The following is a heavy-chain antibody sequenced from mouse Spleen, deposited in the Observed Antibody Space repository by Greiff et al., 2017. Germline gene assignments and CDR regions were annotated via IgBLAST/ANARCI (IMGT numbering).Heavy chain of an antibody. D-gene: IGHD2-1*01. CDR1: GYTFTSYT. J-gene: IGHJ2*01. CDR3: ARGRDYYGNYFDY. Sequence: QVHVKQSGAELARPGASVKMSCKASGYTFTSYTMHWVKQRPGQGLEWIGYINPSSGYTKYNQKFKDKATLTADKSSSTAYMQLSSLTSEDSAVYYCARGRDYYGNYFDYWGQGTTLTVPS. CDR2: INPSSGYT. V-gene: IGHV1-4*01.